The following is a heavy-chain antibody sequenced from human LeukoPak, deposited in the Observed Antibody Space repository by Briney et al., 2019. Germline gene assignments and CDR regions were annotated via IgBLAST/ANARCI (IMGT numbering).Heavy chain of an antibody. Sequence: PGGSLRLSCAASGFTFSSYEMNWVRQAPGKGLEWVSYISSSGSTIYYADSVKGRFAISRDNAKNSLYLQMNSLRAEDTAVYYCARDPGYSGYDYFDYWGQGTLVTVSS. CDR2: ISSSGSTI. V-gene: IGHV3-48*03. CDR3: ARDPGYSGYDYFDY. CDR1: GFTFSSYE. J-gene: IGHJ4*02. D-gene: IGHD5-12*01.